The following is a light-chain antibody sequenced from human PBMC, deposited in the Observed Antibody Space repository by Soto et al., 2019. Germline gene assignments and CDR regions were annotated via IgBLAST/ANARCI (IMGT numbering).Light chain of an antibody. J-gene: IGLJ1*01. CDR1: SSDVGGYNY. V-gene: IGLV2-14*01. CDR3: SSYTSSSTLYV. CDR2: EVS. Sequence: QSARTQPSSLSVSPGQSITISFTGTSSDVGGYNYVSWYQQHPGKAPKLMIYEVSNRPSGVSNRFSGSKSGNTASLTISGLQAEDEADYYCSSYTSSSTLYVFGTGTKVTVL.